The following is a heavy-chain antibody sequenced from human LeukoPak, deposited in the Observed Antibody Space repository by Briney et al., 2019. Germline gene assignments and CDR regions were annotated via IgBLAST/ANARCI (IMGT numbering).Heavy chain of an antibody. CDR3: ARHHDSSGDAFQH. CDR2: IYPGDSDT. D-gene: IGHD3-22*01. Sequence: GESLKISCKGSGYSFTTYWIGWVRQMPGKGLEWMGIIYPGDSDTRYSPSFQGQVTISADKSISTAYLQWSSLKASDTAMYYCARHHDSSGDAFQHWGQGTLVTVSS. CDR1: GYSFTTYW. J-gene: IGHJ1*01. V-gene: IGHV5-51*01.